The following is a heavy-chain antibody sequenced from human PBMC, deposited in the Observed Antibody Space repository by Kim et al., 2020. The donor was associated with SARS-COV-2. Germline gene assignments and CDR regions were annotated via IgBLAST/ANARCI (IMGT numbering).Heavy chain of an antibody. D-gene: IGHD1-26*01. V-gene: IGHV3-64D*06. CDR3: VKGIAHSGSDGIDAFDI. J-gene: IGHJ3*02. Sequence: GGSLRLSCSASGFTFSSYAMHWVRQAPGKGLEYVSAISSNGGSTYYADSVKGRFTISRDNSKNTLYLQMSSLRAEDTAVYYCVKGIAHSGSDGIDAFDIWGQGTMVTVSS. CDR1: GFTFSSYA. CDR2: ISSNGGST.